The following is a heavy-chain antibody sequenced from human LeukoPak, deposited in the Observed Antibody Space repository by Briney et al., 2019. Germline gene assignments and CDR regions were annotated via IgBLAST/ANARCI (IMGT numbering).Heavy chain of an antibody. CDR3: ARAHWCGDYINWFDP. CDR1: GFTFSNYW. CDR2: IHQGGHEQ. D-gene: IGHD2-21*02. Sequence: GGSLRLSCAASGFTFSNYWMSWVRQAPGKGLEWVADIHQGGHEQHYVDSVKGRFTISRDNAKNSLYLQMNSLRAEDTAVYYCARAHWCGDYINWFDPWGQGTLVTVSS. V-gene: IGHV3-7*01. J-gene: IGHJ5*02.